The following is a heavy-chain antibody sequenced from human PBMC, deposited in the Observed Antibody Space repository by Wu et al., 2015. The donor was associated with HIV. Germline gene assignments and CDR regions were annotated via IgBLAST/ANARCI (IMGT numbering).Heavy chain of an antibody. CDR2: IIPLTRET. Sequence: VQLVQSGAEVKNPGSSVTVSCKTSGDSFSSYAIGWVRQAPGQRLEWIGGIIPLTRETNYAQTFKGRVTLTTDESTTTAYLELSTLISEDTAVYYCATKGVIGLARSWMRKEEYFQFWGQGTLVTVSS. CDR3: ATKGVIGLARSWMRKEEYFQF. V-gene: IGHV1-69*05. D-gene: IGHD3-22*01. CDR1: GDSFSSYA. J-gene: IGHJ1*01.